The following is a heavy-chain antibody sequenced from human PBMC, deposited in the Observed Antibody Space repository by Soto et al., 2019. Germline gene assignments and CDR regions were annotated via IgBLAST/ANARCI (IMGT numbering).Heavy chain of an antibody. J-gene: IGHJ4*02. CDR3: VKRSLLMAPT. CDR2: IDNGGDT. V-gene: IGHV4-39*01. Sequence: PSETLSLTCTVSGRTFTINADSWYLAWIRQPPGKGLEWIGSIDNGGDTHYNAPLKSRVIISADTSKNQFSLSLNSVTAADTAVYYVVKRSLLMAPTWGQGIQITVPQ. CDR1: GRTFTINADS. D-gene: IGHD1-26*01.